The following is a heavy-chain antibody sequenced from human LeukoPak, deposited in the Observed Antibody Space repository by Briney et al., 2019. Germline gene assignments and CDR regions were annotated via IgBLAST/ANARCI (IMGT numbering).Heavy chain of an antibody. CDR3: ASGPLYGGYDD. V-gene: IGHV1-69*05. D-gene: IGHD5-12*01. CDR1: GGTFSSYA. Sequence: SSVKVSCKASGGTFSSYAISWVRQAPGQGLEWMGRIIPIFGTANYAQKFQGGVTITTDESTSTAYMELSSLRSEDTAVYYCASGPLYGGYDDWGQGTLVTVSS. J-gene: IGHJ4*02. CDR2: IIPIFGTA.